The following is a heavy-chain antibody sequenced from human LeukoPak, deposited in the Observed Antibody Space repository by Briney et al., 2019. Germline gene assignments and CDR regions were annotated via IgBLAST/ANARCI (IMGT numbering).Heavy chain of an antibody. Sequence: PSETLSLNSAVYGGSLSGFYWSWIPQPPGQERKWIGEINHSGSTNYNPSLKSRVTISVDTSKNQFSLRLSSVTAAGTAVYYCARGYCSGGSCYRTNPIDYWGQGTLVTVSS. CDR1: GGSLSGFY. CDR2: INHSGST. CDR3: ARGYCSGGSCYRTNPIDY. J-gene: IGHJ4*02. V-gene: IGHV4-34*01. D-gene: IGHD2-15*01.